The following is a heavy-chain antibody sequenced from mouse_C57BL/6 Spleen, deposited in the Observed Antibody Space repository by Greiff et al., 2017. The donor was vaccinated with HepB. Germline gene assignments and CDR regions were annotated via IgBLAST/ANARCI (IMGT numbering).Heavy chain of an antibody. CDR2: ISYDGSN. Sequence: LQESGPGLVKPSQSLSLTCSVTGYSITSGYYWNWIRQFPGNKLEWMGYISYDGSNNYNPSLKNRISITRDTSKNQFFLKLNSVTTEDTATYYCGGFAYWGQGTLVTVSA. J-gene: IGHJ3*01. CDR1: GYSITSGYY. CDR3: GGFAY. V-gene: IGHV3-6*01.